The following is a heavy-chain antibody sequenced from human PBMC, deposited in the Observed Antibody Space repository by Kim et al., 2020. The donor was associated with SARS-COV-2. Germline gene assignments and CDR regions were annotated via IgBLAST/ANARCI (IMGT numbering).Heavy chain of an antibody. J-gene: IGHJ6*01. D-gene: IGHD1-1*01. CDR1: GFTFSTYA. V-gene: IGHV3-23*03. Sequence: GGSLRLSCAASGFTFSTYAMNWVRQAPGKGLEWVSAVNRGGGSTYYADSVKGRYTISRDDSKNTLYLQMNSLRPEDTAVYYCAKAKTFADRHNDYGMD. CDR2: VNRGGGST. CDR3: AKAKTFADRHNDYGMD.